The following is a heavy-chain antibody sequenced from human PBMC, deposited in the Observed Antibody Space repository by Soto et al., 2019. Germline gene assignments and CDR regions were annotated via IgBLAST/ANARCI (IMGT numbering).Heavy chain of an antibody. CDR1: GGSISRGGYY. J-gene: IGHJ4*02. V-gene: IGHV4-31*03. D-gene: IGHD5-18*01. Sequence: SETLSLTCTVSGGSISRGGYYWSWIRQHPGKGLEWIGYIYYSGSTYYNPSLKSRVTISVDTSKNQFSLKLSSVTAADTAVYYCARSGVDTAMVQYYWGQGTLVTVSS. CDR3: ARSGVDTAMVQYY. CDR2: IYYSGST.